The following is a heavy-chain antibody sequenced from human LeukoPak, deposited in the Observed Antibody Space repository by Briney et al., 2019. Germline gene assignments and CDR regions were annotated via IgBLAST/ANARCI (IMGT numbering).Heavy chain of an antibody. CDR2: IYTSGST. D-gene: IGHD2-2*01. CDR1: GGSISSYY. Sequence: PSETLSLTCTVSGGSISSYYWSWIRQPAGKGLEWIGRIYTSGSTNYNPSLKSRVTMSVDTSKNQFSLKLSSVPAADTAVYYCARDSPHCSSTSCENYYYMDVWGKGTTVTVSS. V-gene: IGHV4-4*07. CDR3: ARDSPHCSSTSCENYYYMDV. J-gene: IGHJ6*03.